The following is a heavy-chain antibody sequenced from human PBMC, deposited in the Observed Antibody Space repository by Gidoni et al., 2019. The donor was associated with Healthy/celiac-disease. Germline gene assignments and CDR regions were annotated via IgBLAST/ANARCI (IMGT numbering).Heavy chain of an antibody. CDR3: ARDARYCSGGSCYSGWFDP. Sequence: QVQLQESGPGLVKPSETLSLTCTVSGGSISSYYWSWIRQPPGKGLEWIGYLYYSGSTNYNPSLKSRVTISVDTSKNQFSLKLSSVTAADTAVYYCARDARYCSGGSCYSGWFDPWGQGTLVTVSS. CDR1: GGSISSYY. D-gene: IGHD2-15*01. V-gene: IGHV4-59*01. CDR2: LYYSGST. J-gene: IGHJ5*02.